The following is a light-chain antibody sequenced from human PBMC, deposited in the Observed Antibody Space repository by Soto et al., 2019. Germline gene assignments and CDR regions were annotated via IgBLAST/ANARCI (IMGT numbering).Light chain of an antibody. CDR2: WAS. Sequence: DIVMTQSPDSLAVSLGESATINCKYSQSVLYSSNNKNYLAWYQQSPGQPPKLLIYWASSRESGVPDRFSGSGSGTDFTLTITSLQAEDVAVYYCQQYESTPPTFGQGTKLEIK. CDR3: QQYESTPPT. J-gene: IGKJ2*01. CDR1: QSVLYSSNNKNY. V-gene: IGKV4-1*01.